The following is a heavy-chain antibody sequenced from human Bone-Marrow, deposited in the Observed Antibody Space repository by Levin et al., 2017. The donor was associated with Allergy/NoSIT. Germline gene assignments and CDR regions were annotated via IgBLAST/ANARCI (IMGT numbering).Heavy chain of an antibody. J-gene: IGHJ5*02. D-gene: IGHD6-13*01. CDR1: GDSISSGAYY. V-gene: IGHV4-31*03. Sequence: SQTLSLTCTVSGDSISSGAYYWNWIRQRPGKGLEWIGFISYSGGFDYNPSLKSRVTISVDTSENQISLRLSAVTAADTAVYYCARDAAVGNYWFDPLGQGTLVIVSS. CDR3: ARDAAVGNYWFDP. CDR2: ISYSGGF.